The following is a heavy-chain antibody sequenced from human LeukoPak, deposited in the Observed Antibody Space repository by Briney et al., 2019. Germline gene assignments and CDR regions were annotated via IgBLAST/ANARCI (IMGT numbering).Heavy chain of an antibody. CDR3: AKMYHLLNYYYYYYMDV. Sequence: PGGSLRLSCAASQFTFNNFAMSWVRQAPGKGLEWVSAISGSGGSTYYADPVKGRFTISRDKSKNTLYLQMNSLRAEDTAVYYCAKMYHLLNYYYYYYMDVWGKGTTVTVSS. J-gene: IGHJ6*03. CDR2: ISGSGGST. D-gene: IGHD2-2*01. CDR1: QFTFNNFA. V-gene: IGHV3-23*01.